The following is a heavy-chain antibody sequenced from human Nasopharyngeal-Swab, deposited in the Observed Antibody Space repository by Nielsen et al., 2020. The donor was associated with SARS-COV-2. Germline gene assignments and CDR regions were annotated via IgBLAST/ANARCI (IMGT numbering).Heavy chain of an antibody. D-gene: IGHD2-21*02. Sequence: GESLKISCAASGFTLSSYWMHWVRQAPGKGLVWVSRISGDGSNTFYADSVKGRFTISRDNAKNSLYLQMNSLRAEDTAVYYCARDFSFRGGDWYYYGMDVWGQGTTVTVSS. CDR1: GFTLSSYW. J-gene: IGHJ6*02. CDR3: ARDFSFRGGDWYYYGMDV. V-gene: IGHV3-74*01. CDR2: ISGDGSNT.